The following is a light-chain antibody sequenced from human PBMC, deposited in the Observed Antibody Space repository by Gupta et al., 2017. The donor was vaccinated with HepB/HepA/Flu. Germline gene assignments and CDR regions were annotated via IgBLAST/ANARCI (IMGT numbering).Light chain of an antibody. CDR3: QSADNSATYGGV. Sequence: SYDLPQPPSVSVSPGQTARITCSGAALPKQYAYWYQQQPAQAPALVIYKDSERPSGIPERFSGSSSGTTATFTISGVQAEDEADDYCQSADNSATYGGVFGGGTKLTVL. V-gene: IGLV3-25*03. J-gene: IGLJ3*02. CDR1: ALPKQY. CDR2: KDS.